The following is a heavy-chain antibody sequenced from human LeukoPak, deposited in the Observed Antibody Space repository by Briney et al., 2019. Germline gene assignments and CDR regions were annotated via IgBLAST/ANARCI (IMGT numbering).Heavy chain of an antibody. J-gene: IGHJ4*02. CDR3: ARALFQVPYYFDF. CDR2: INTDGSTT. V-gene: IGHV3-74*01. D-gene: IGHD2-2*01. Sequence: GGSLRLSCEASEFSFTNYWMYWVRQAPGKGLAWVSAINTDGSTTTYADPVKGRFTISRDNARNTLYLQMNSLRAEDTAVYYCARALFQVPYYFDFWGQGTLVTASS. CDR1: EFSFTNYW.